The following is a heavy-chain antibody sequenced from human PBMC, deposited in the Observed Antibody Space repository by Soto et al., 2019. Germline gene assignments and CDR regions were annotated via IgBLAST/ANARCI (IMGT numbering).Heavy chain of an antibody. D-gene: IGHD2-21*02. Sequence: QVQLVESGGGLVKPGGSLRLSCAASGFTFSDYYMSWIPQAPGKGLEWVSYISSSSSYTNYADSVKGRFTISRDNAKNSLYLQMNSLRAEDTAVYYCARDKGDYYYYYGMDVWGQGTTVTVSS. V-gene: IGHV3-11*06. CDR2: ISSSSSYT. CDR1: GFTFSDYY. CDR3: ARDKGDYYYYYGMDV. J-gene: IGHJ6*02.